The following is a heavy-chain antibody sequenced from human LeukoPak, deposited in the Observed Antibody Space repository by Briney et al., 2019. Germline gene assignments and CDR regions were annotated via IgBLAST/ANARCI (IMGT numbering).Heavy chain of an antibody. V-gene: IGHV3-23*01. CDR3: AKHGLPLVVISAPLDY. D-gene: IGHD2-15*01. J-gene: IGHJ4*02. CDR1: GFTFSNYA. CDR2: ISGSGDST. Sequence: GGSLRLSCAASGFTFSNYAMRWVRQAPGKGLEWVSGISGSGDSTYYADSVKGRFTISRDNSKNTVYLQMNSLRAEDTAVYYCAKHGLPLVVISAPLDYWGQGTLVTVAS.